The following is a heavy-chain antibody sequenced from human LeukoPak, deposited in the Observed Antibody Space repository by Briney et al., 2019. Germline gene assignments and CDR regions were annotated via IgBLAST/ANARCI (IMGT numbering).Heavy chain of an antibody. V-gene: IGHV3-7*04. D-gene: IGHD2-15*01. J-gene: IGHJ4*02. Sequence: GGSLRLSCAASGFIFSDYWMSWVRQAPGKGLEWVANIKQDGSEKYYVDSVKGRFTISRDNAKNSLYLQMNSLRAEDTAVYYCARDLGYCSGGSCYRYYFDYWGQGTLVTVPS. CDR1: GFIFSDYW. CDR3: ARDLGYCSGGSCYRYYFDY. CDR2: IKQDGSEK.